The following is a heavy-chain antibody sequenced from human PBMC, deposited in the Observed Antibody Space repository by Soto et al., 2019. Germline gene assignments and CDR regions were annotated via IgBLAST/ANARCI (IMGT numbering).Heavy chain of an antibody. CDR3: AAYLTSTWNSDFDY. J-gene: IGHJ4*02. D-gene: IGHD1-7*01. CDR1: GFTVSFSY. CDR2: AYSDGRA. Sequence: GGSLRLSCAASGFTVSFSYMTWVRQVPGKGLEWVSIAYSDGRAWSADSVRGRFTLSRDNAKNSLYLHMNSLRVEDTAVYYCAAYLTSTWNSDFDYWGQGALVTVSS. V-gene: IGHV3-66*01.